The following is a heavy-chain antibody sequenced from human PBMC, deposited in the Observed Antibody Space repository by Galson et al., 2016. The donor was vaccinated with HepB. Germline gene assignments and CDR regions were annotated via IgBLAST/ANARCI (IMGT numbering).Heavy chain of an antibody. D-gene: IGHD2-21*01. V-gene: IGHV3-11*01. CDR3: ARERAYCGGDCYKDGLDV. CDR2: ISHCGSTV. CDR1: GFSFSDFY. J-gene: IGHJ6*02. Sequence: SLRLSCAASGFSFSDFYMSWIRQAPGKGLQWVSHISHCGSTVYYADSLKGRFTISRDNANKLVFLEMNSLRADDTAVYYCARERAYCGGDCYKDGLDVWGQGTTVTVSS.